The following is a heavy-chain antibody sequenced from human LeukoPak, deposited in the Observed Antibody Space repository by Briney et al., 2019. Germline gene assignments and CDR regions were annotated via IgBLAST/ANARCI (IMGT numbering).Heavy chain of an antibody. CDR3: ASGFLDDFWSGHF. Sequence: GGSLRLSCAASGLTFSTYWMSWVRQAPGKGLEWVANIKEDGSAKYYAGSVKGRFTISRDNAKKSLYLQMNSLRAEDTAVYFCASGFLDDFWSGHFWGQGTLVTVSS. D-gene: IGHD3-3*01. V-gene: IGHV3-7*01. CDR1: GLTFSTYW. CDR2: IKEDGSAK. J-gene: IGHJ4*02.